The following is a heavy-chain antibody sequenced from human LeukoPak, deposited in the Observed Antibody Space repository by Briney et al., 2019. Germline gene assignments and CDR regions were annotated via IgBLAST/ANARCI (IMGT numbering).Heavy chain of an antibody. D-gene: IGHD6-13*01. CDR1: GGSFSGYY. V-gene: IGHV4-34*01. CDR3: ARSRIAAAAPPDY. Sequence: PPETLSLTCAVYGGSFSGYYWSWIRQPPGKGLEWIGEINHSGSTNYNPSLKSRVTISVDTSKNQFSLKLSSVTAADTAVYYCARSRIAAAAPPDYWGQETVVTVSS. CDR2: INHSGST. J-gene: IGHJ4*02.